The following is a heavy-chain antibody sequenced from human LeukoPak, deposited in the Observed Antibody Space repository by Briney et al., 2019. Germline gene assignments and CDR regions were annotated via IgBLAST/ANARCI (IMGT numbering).Heavy chain of an antibody. CDR2: ISAYNGST. CDR3: ARDPNSSSWYSMDLGD. J-gene: IGHJ4*02. D-gene: IGHD6-13*01. Sequence: ASVKVSCKASGYTFTSYGISWVRQAPGQGLEWMGWISAYNGSTNYAQKLQGRVTMTTDTSTSTAYMELRSLRSDDTAVYYCARDPNSSSWYSMDLGDWGQGTLVTVSS. V-gene: IGHV1-18*01. CDR1: GYTFTSYG.